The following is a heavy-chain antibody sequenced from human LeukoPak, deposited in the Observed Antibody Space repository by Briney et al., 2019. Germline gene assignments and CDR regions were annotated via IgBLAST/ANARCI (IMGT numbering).Heavy chain of an antibody. D-gene: IGHD3-16*02. J-gene: IGHJ5*02. CDR1: GGSFSGYY. CDR3: AREIGGGYPQDNWFDP. CDR2: IYYSGST. V-gene: IGHV4-30-4*08. Sequence: SETLSLTCAVHGGSFSGYYWSWIRQPPVTGLEWIGYIYYSGSTYYNPSLKSRVTISVDTSKNQFSLKLSSVTAADTAVYYCAREIGGGYPQDNWFDPWGQGTLVTVSS.